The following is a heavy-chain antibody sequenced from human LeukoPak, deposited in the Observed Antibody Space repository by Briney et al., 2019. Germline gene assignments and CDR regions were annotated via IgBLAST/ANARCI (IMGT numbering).Heavy chain of an antibody. CDR3: ARDLGWEYQLLYAFDI. CDR2: ISYDGSNK. V-gene: IGHV3-30-3*01. D-gene: IGHD2-2*01. CDR1: GFTFSSYA. Sequence: GGSLRLSCAASGFTFSSYAMHWVRQAPGKGLEWVAVISYDGSNKYYADSVKGRFTISRDNSKNTLYLQMNSLRAEDTAVYYCARDLGWEYQLLYAFDIWGQGTMVTVSS. J-gene: IGHJ3*02.